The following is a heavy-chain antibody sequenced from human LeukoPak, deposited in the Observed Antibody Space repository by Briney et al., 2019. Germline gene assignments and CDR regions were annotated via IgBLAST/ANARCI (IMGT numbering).Heavy chain of an antibody. J-gene: IGHJ3*02. CDR1: GFTFDDYG. CDR3: ARVAVGGTRAFDI. D-gene: IGHD6-19*01. CDR2: INWNGGST. Sequence: GGSLRLSCAASGFTFDDYGMSWVRHAPGKGLEWVSGINWNGGSTAYADSVKGRFTISRDNAKNSLYLQMNSLRAEDTAVYYCARVAVGGTRAFDIWGQGTMVTVSS. V-gene: IGHV3-20*04.